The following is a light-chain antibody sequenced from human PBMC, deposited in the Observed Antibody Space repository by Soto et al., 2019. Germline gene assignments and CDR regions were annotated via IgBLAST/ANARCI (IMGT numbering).Light chain of an antibody. CDR3: AAWDDSLNGRV. J-gene: IGLJ1*01. V-gene: IGLV1-44*01. CDR2: SNN. Sequence: QSVLTQPPSASGTPGQRVTISCSGSRSSVGSNTVNWYQHLPGTAPKLLIYSNNHRPSGVPDRFSASKAGASASLAISGLQSEDEGDYYCAAWDDSLNGRVFGTGTKLTVL. CDR1: RSSVGSNT.